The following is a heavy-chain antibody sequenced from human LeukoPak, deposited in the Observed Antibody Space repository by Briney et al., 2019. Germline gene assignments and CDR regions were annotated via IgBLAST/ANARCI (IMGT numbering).Heavy chain of an antibody. D-gene: IGHD6-13*01. J-gene: IGHJ4*02. CDR1: GFTFSSYA. V-gene: IGHV3-23*01. CDR2: ISGSGGST. Sequence: GGSLRLSCAASGFTFSSYAMSWVRQAPGKGLEWVSAISGSGGSTYYADSVKGRFTISRDNSKNTLYLKMNSLIAEDTAVYYCAKAKSYSSSWYWDYWGQGTLVTVSS. CDR3: AKAKSYSSSWYWDY.